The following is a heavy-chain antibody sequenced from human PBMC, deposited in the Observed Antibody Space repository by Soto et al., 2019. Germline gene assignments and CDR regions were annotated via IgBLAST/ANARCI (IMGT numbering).Heavy chain of an antibody. D-gene: IGHD3-3*01. Sequence: EVQLLESGGGLVQPGGSLRLSCAASGFTFSSYAMSWVRQAPGKGLEWVSAISGSGGSTYYADSVKGRFTISRDNSKNTLYLQMNSLRAEDTAVYYCAKGGGDYDLWSGYRPDAFDIWGQGTMVTVSS. CDR2: ISGSGGST. J-gene: IGHJ3*02. CDR1: GFTFSSYA. CDR3: AKGGGDYDLWSGYRPDAFDI. V-gene: IGHV3-23*01.